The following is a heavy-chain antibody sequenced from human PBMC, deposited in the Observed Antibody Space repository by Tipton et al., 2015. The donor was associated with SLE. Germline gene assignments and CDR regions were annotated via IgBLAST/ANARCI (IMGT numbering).Heavy chain of an antibody. J-gene: IGHJ4*02. V-gene: IGHV4-31*11. CDR3: ARGRVDYIWGSYRPSSFDY. Sequence: LRLSCAVSGDSISSGSFYWSWIRQQPGKGLEWIGYVYNSGTTYYTPSLKSRLTISVHTSKNQLSLKLSSVTAADTAVYYCARGRVDYIWGSYRPSSFDYWGQGTLVTVSS. CDR2: VYNSGTT. D-gene: IGHD3-16*02. CDR1: GDSISSGSFY.